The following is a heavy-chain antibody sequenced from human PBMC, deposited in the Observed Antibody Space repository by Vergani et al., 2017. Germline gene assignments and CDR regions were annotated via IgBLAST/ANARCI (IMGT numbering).Heavy chain of an antibody. Sequence: EVQLVESGGGLVQPGGSLRLSCAASGFMFSNYWMNWVRQAPGKGLEWVANIKQDGSEKYYVDSVRGRFTISRDNAKNSLYLQMNSLRAEDTAVYHCARDPGGGAIVATNYYYYGMDVWGQGTTVTVSS. CDR2: IKQDGSEK. J-gene: IGHJ6*02. D-gene: IGHD5-12*01. CDR3: ARDPGGGAIVATNYYYYGMDV. CDR1: GFMFSNYW. V-gene: IGHV3-7*01.